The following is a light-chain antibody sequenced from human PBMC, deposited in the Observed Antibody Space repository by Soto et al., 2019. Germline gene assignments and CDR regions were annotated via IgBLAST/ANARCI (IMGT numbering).Light chain of an antibody. J-gene: IGKJ4*01. Sequence: DIQMTQSPSSVSASVGDRVTITCRASQGIDNWLAWYQQKPGKAPKLLIFAATSVQSGVPSRFSGSRSGTDFSLPISILQPDDFATYFCQQAHTFPPSFGTGTKVEI. CDR3: QQAHTFPPS. CDR1: QGIDNW. CDR2: AAT. V-gene: IGKV1-12*01.